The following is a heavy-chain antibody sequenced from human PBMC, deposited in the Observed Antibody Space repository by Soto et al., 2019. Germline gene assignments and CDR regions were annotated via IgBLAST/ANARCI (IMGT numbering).Heavy chain of an antibody. CDR3: ARRNYDILTGYLDY. CDR1: SGSISSSNW. CDR2: IYHSGST. Sequence: SETLSLTCAVSSGSISSSNWWSWVRQPPGKGLEWIGEIYHSGSTNYNPSLKSRVTISVDKSKNQFSLKLSSVTAADTAVYYCARRNYDILTGYLDYWGQGTLVTVSS. D-gene: IGHD3-9*01. V-gene: IGHV4-4*02. J-gene: IGHJ4*02.